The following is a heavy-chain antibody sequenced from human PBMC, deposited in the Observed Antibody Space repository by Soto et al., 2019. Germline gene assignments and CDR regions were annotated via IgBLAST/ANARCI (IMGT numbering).Heavy chain of an antibody. J-gene: IGHJ6*02. CDR3: ASFLVRASDSYGLDV. CDR2: IWHDGNNK. Sequence: GGSLRLSCAASGFTFSNYGMHWVRQARGKGLEWVAIIWHDGNNKYYADSVRGRFIISRDNSKNRLYLQMNSLRAEDTAVYYCASFLVRASDSYGLDVWGQGTLATVSS. D-gene: IGHD1-26*01. CDR1: GFTFSNYG. V-gene: IGHV3-33*01.